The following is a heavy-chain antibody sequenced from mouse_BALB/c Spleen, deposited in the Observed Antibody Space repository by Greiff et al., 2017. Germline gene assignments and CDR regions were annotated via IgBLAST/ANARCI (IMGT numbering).Heavy chain of an antibody. V-gene: IGHV2-2*02. Sequence: VHLVESGPGLVQPSQSLSITCTVSGFSLTSYGVHWVRQSPGKGLEWLGVIWSGGSTDYNAAFISRLSISKDNSKSQVFFKMNSLQANDTAIYYCASYDGYFPWFAYWGQGTLVTVSA. CDR1: GFSLTSYG. CDR2: IWSGGST. J-gene: IGHJ3*01. CDR3: ASYDGYFPWFAY. D-gene: IGHD2-3*01.